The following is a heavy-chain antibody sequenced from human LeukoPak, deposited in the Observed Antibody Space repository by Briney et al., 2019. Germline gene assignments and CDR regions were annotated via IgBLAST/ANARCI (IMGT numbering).Heavy chain of an antibody. CDR1: GFTFSNYG. V-gene: IGHV3-23*01. CDR2: ISGSGGST. Sequence: PGGSLRLSCAASGFTFSNYGMSWVRQAPGKGLEWVSLISGSGGSTYYADSVKGRFTISRDNSKNTVYLQMNSLRVEDTAVYYCAREVGAFDIWGQGTMATVSS. J-gene: IGHJ3*02. D-gene: IGHD1-26*01. CDR3: AREVGAFDI.